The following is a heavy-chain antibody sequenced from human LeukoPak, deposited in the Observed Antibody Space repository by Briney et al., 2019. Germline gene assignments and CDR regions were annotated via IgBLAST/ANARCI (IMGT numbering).Heavy chain of an antibody. J-gene: IGHJ4*02. V-gene: IGHV1-2*02. CDR2: INPNSGGT. CDR3: ARVGSSGYYSSPLNY. D-gene: IGHD3-22*01. CDR1: GYTFTGYY. Sequence: ASVKVSCKASGYTFTGYYMHWVRQAPGQGLEWMGWINPNSGGTNYAQKFQGRVTMTRDTSISTAYMELSRLRSDDTAVYYCARVGSSGYYSSPLNYWGQGTLVTVS.